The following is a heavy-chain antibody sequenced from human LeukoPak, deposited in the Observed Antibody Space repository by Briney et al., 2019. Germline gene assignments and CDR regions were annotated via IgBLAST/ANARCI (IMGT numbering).Heavy chain of an antibody. CDR3: ARQFDGSHPNAFDI. J-gene: IGHJ3*02. D-gene: IGHD1-26*01. V-gene: IGHV3-33*01. CDR2: TWYDGSYK. Sequence: PGGSLRLSCAASGFTFSSNWMHWVRQAPGKRLEWVAVTWYDGSYKYYGDSVKGRFTISRDNSKNTLYLQMASLRVEDTAVYYCARQFDGSHPNAFDIWGQGTMVTVSS. CDR1: GFTFSSNW.